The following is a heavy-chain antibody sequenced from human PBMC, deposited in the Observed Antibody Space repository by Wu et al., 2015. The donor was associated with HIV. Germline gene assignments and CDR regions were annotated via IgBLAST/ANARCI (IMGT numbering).Heavy chain of an antibody. CDR3: ARARYSYGDGDFDY. CDR2: INPNSGGT. V-gene: IGHV1-2*02. CDR1: GYTFTDYY. J-gene: IGHJ4*01. D-gene: IGHD5-18*01. Sequence: QVQLVQSGAEVKKPGASVKVSCQASGYTFTDYYIHWLRQAPGQGLEWMGWINPNSGGTNYAQDFQGRVTMTRDTSISTAYMELSRLRSDDTAVYYCARARYSYGDGDFDYWAEERWSPSPQ.